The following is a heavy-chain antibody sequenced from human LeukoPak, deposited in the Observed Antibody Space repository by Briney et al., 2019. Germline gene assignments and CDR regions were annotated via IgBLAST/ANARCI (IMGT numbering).Heavy chain of an antibody. V-gene: IGHV1-8*01. D-gene: IGHD6-19*01. Sequence: ASVKVSCKASGYTFTSYDINWVRQATGQGLEWMGWMNPNSGNTGYAQKFQGRVTTTRNTSISTAYMELSSLRSEDTAVYYCARGRGIAVAGKMNWFDPWGQGALVTVSS. CDR1: GYTFTSYD. J-gene: IGHJ5*02. CDR3: ARGRGIAVAGKMNWFDP. CDR2: MNPNSGNT.